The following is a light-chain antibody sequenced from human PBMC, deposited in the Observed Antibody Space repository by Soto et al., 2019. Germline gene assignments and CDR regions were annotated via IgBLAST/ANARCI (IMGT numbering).Light chain of an antibody. V-gene: IGKV1-5*01. CDR2: AAY. CDR1: QSISGW. Sequence: DIQMTQSPSTLSASVGDRVTITCRASQSISGWLAWYQQKPGKAPKLLIYAAYSLQSGVPSRFSGSGSGTDFTLTISSLQPEDFATYYCQQYTNTNNPWMFGQGTKVDIK. CDR3: QQYTNTNNPWM. J-gene: IGKJ1*01.